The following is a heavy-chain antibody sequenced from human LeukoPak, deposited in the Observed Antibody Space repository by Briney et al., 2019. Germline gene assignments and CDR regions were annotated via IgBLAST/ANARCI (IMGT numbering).Heavy chain of an antibody. J-gene: IGHJ4*02. D-gene: IGHD3-22*01. Sequence: PGGSLRLSCAASEFTFSSYSMNRVRQAPGKGLEWVSYISSSSSTIYYADSVKGRFTISRDNAKNSLYLQMNSLRDEDTAVYYCARDDSSGYYYRILAYWGQGTLVTVSS. CDR3: ARDDSSGYYYRILAY. CDR2: ISSSSSTI. V-gene: IGHV3-48*02. CDR1: EFTFSSYS.